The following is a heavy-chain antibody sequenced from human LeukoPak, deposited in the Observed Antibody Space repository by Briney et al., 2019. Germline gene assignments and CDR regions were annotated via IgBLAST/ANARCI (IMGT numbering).Heavy chain of an antibody. J-gene: IGHJ5*02. CDR3: ARDLTAVAPRFDP. D-gene: IGHD6-19*01. CDR2: LYTGGLT. Sequence: GGSLRLSCAASGFIVSSTYMSWVRQAPGRGLEWVSVLYTGGLTYYAVSVKGRFTISRDNSKNTLYLQMNSLRAEDTAVYYCARDLTAVAPRFDPWGQGTLVTVSS. V-gene: IGHV3-53*01. CDR1: GFIVSSTY.